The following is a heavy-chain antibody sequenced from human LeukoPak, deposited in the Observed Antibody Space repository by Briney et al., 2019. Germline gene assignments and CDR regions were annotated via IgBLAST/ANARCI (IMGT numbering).Heavy chain of an antibody. Sequence: SETLSLTCAVYGGSFSGYYWSWIRQPPGKGLEWIGEINHSGSTNYNPSLKSRVTISVETSKNQFSLKLMSVTAAHTAVYYCARGGYYGSGNDFRFDPWGQGTLHTVSS. CDR1: GGSFSGYY. J-gene: IGHJ5*02. CDR2: INHSGST. D-gene: IGHD3-10*01. V-gene: IGHV4-34*01. CDR3: ARGGYYGSGNDFRFDP.